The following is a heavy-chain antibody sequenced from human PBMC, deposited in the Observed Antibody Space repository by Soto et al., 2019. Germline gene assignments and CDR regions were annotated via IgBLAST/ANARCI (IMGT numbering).Heavy chain of an antibody. V-gene: IGHV3-15*01. CDR2: IKSKTDGGTT. Sequence: GGSLRLSCAASGSTFSNAWMSWVRQAPGKGLEWVGRIKSKTDGGTTDYAAPVKGRFTISRDDSKNTLYLQMNSLETEDTAVYYCTTDLTYYYDSSGYYRLDYWGQGTLVTVSS. CDR1: GSTFSNAW. CDR3: TTDLTYYYDSSGYYRLDY. D-gene: IGHD3-22*01. J-gene: IGHJ4*02.